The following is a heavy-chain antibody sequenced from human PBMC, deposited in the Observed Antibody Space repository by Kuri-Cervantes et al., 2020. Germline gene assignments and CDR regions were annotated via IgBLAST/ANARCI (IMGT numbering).Heavy chain of an antibody. J-gene: IGHJ5*02. CDR1: GYSISSGYY. Sequence: SETLSLTCAVSGYSISSGYYWGWIRQPPGKGLEWIGSIYHGGSTHYNPSLKSRVTISVDTSKNQFSLKLSSVTAADTAVYYCARQGYGSTTPEFDPWGQGTLVTVSS. V-gene: IGHV4-38-2*01. D-gene: IGHD2-2*01. CDR2: IYHGGST. CDR3: ARQGYGSTTPEFDP.